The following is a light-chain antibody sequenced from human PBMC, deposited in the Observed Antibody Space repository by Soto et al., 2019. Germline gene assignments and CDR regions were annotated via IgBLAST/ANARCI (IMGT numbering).Light chain of an antibody. Sequence: QSVLTQPPSASGTPGQRVTISCSGSSSNIGNCYVYWYQQLPGTPPKLLIYKNNQRPSGVPDRFSGSQSGTSASLAISGLRSEDEADYYGAAWDDSLRGPGVFGGGTQLTVL. CDR3: AAWDDSLRGPGV. CDR2: KNN. CDR1: SSNIGNCY. J-gene: IGLJ7*01. V-gene: IGLV1-47*01.